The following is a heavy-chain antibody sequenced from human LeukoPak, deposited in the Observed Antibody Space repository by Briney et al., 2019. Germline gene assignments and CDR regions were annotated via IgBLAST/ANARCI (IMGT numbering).Heavy chain of an antibody. CDR3: AKDRYSYAFEYSDS. J-gene: IGHJ4*02. D-gene: IGHD5-18*01. CDR2: ISNDGSKK. Sequence: GGSLRLSCAASGFTFSSYGMHLVRQAPGKGLEWVAVISNDGSKKYYADSVKGRFTISRDNSKNTLSLQVSSLRAEDTAVYYCAKDRYSYAFEYSDSWGQGTLVTVSS. CDR1: GFTFSSYG. V-gene: IGHV3-30*18.